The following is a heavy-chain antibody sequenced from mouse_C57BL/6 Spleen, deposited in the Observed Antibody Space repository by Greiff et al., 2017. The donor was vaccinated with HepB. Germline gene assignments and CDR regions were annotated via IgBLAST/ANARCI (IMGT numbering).Heavy chain of an antibody. CDR3: ARGDYDVSYAMDY. J-gene: IGHJ4*01. V-gene: IGHV1-61*01. CDR2: IYPSDSET. D-gene: IGHD2-4*01. CDR1: GYTFTSYW. Sequence: QVQLQQPGAELVRPGSSVKLSCKASGYTFTSYWMDWVKQRPGQGLEWIGNIYPSDSETHYNQKFKDKATLTVDKSSSTAYMQLSSLTSEDSAVYYCARGDYDVSYAMDYWGQGTSVTVSS.